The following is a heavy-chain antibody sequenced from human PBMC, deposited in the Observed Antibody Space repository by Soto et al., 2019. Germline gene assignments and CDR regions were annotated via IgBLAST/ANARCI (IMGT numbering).Heavy chain of an antibody. CDR3: ARMSYYYDKWYFDL. D-gene: IGHD3-22*01. V-gene: IGHV4-30-4*01. J-gene: IGHJ2*01. CDR1: GGSINNDDFY. Sequence: PSETLSLTCSVSGGSINNDDFYWSWLRQTPGKGLQWIGYVYYSGSSDCIPSLKSRLSMSIDKSKNQFTLKLGSVTAADTAIYYCARMSYYYDKWYFDLWGRGTLVTVSS. CDR2: VYYSGSS.